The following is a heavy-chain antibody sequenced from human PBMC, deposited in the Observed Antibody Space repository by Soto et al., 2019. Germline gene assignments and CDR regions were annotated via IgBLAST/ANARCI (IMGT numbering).Heavy chain of an antibody. CDR1: GGSISSSSDY. J-gene: IGHJ4*02. D-gene: IGHD6-13*01. CDR3: ARRGSSSWYGY. V-gene: IGHV4-39*01. CDR2: IYYSGST. Sequence: QLQLQESGPGLVKPSETLSLTCTVSGGSISSSSDYWGWIRQPPGKGLEWIGSIYYSGSTYYNPSLKSRVTISVDKSKNQFSLKLSSVTAADTAVYYCARRGSSSWYGYWGQGTLVTVSS.